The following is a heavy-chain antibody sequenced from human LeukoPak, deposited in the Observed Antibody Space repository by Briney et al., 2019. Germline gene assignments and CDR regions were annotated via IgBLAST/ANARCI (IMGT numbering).Heavy chain of an antibody. CDR3: VRGGESYYNYYMDV. CDR1: GFGFSTYS. Sequence: GGSLRLSCAASGFGFSTYSMNWVRQAPGKGLEWVSSISSSSYIYYVDSVKGRFTISRDNAKNSLYLQMNSLRAEDTAVYYCVRGGESYYNYYMDVWGKGTTVTVSS. J-gene: IGHJ6*03. D-gene: IGHD6-25*01. V-gene: IGHV3-21*01. CDR2: ISSSSYI.